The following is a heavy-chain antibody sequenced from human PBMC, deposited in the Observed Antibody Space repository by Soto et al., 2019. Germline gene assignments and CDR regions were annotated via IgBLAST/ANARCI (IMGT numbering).Heavy chain of an antibody. CDR3: TQDRPSADGWDIDW. J-gene: IGHJ4*02. CDR2: INANAIDI. V-gene: IGHV3-23*01. Sequence: EVQLLESGGELVRPGGSLRLSCAASGFSFHRYTISWVRQTPGKGLEWVSGINANAIDIYYADSVKGRFTISRDNSRKTVYLQMSSRRAVDSDVYYCTQDRPSADGWDIDWWGQGTGVTVSP. D-gene: IGHD6-19*01. CDR1: GFSFHRYT.